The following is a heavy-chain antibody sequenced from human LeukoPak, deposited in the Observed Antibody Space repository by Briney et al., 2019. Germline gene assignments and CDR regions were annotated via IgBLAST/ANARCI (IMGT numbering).Heavy chain of an antibody. CDR1: GYTFTSYG. Sequence: ASLKVSCKASGYTFTSYGISWVRPAPGQGLEWMGWISAYNGNTNYAQKLQGRVTMTTDTSTSTAYMELRSLRSDDTAVYYCARDRYSSGWYVPAYWGQGTLVTVSS. CDR2: ISAYNGNT. V-gene: IGHV1-18*01. J-gene: IGHJ4*02. CDR3: ARDRYSSGWYVPAY. D-gene: IGHD6-19*01.